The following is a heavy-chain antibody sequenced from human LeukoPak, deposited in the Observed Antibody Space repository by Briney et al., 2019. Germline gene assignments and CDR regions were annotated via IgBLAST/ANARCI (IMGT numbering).Heavy chain of an antibody. CDR2: IRYDGSNK. D-gene: IGHD2-15*01. CDR1: GFTFSSYG. CDR3: AKDASGWTQYFVY. V-gene: IGHV3-30*02. Sequence: GGSLRLSCAASGFTFSSYGMHWVRQAPGKGLEWVAFIRYDGSNKYYADSVKGRFTISRDNSKNTLYLQMHSLRAEDTAVYYCAKDASGWTQYFVYWGQRTLVTVSS. J-gene: IGHJ4*02.